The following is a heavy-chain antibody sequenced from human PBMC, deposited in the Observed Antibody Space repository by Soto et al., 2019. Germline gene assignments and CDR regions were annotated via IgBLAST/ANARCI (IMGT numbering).Heavy chain of an antibody. D-gene: IGHD2-15*01. CDR3: ANRTGGAADGLDV. CDR2: ISWSSATI. V-gene: IGHV3-9*01. CDR1: GFSFDEYG. J-gene: IGHJ6*02. Sequence: EVRLVESGGGLVQPGRSLRLSCAASGFSFDEYGMHWVRQGPGKGLEWVSGISWSSATIGYADSVKGRFGISSDNAKRSLELQMSSLRLEDRALYWCANRTGGAADGLDVWGQGITVTVSS.